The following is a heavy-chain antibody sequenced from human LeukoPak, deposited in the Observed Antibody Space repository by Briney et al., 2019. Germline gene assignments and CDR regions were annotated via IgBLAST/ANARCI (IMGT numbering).Heavy chain of an antibody. J-gene: IGHJ4*02. CDR1: GFTFSTYG. V-gene: IGHV3-48*04. Sequence: PGGSLRLSCAASGFTFSTYGMNWVRQAPGKGLEWLSHISSSSSTIYYADSVKGRFTISRDNAKNSLYLQMNSLRAEDTAVYYCASTPGYSSGWHDYWGQGTLVTVSS. CDR3: ASTPGYSSGWHDY. D-gene: IGHD6-19*01. CDR2: ISSSSSTI.